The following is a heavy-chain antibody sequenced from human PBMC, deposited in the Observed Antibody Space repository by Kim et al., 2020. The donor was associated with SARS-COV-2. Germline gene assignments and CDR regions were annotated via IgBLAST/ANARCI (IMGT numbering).Heavy chain of an antibody. V-gene: IGHV3-48*02. Sequence: GGSLRLSCAASGFTFSSYSMNWVRQAPGKGLEWVSYISSSSSTIYYADSVKGRFTISRDNAKNSLYLQMNSLRDEDTAVYYCARDRRFLEWLEYYYGMDVWGQGTTVTVSS. J-gene: IGHJ6*02. CDR3: ARDRRFLEWLEYYYGMDV. D-gene: IGHD3-3*01. CDR2: ISSSSSTI. CDR1: GFTFSSYS.